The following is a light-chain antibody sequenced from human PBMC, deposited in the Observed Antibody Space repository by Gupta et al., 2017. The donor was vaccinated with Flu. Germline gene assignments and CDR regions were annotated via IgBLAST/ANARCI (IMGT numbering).Light chain of an antibody. J-gene: IGKJ2*01. Sequence: GDRIAIPCPASEVIAPSLPRRQQEPGKGPKLLIYGASNSYSGVPPRFTGSGFGTEFTLTINNLQPEDFATYYCQRSHSNPRTFGHGTRVEMK. CDR2: GAS. CDR1: EVIAPS. CDR3: QRSHSNPRT. V-gene: IGKV1-39*01.